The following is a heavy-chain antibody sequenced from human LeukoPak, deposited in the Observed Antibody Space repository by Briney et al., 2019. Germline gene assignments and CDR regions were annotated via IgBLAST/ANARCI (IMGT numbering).Heavy chain of an antibody. CDR1: GGSISSSAHF. CDR3: ARQTTGSYQWTFDY. CDR2: IYHSGTT. Sequence: SETLPLTCTVSGGSISSSAHFWGWIRPPPGKGLEWIGTIYHSGTTYYNPSLKSRVTISVDTSRDQFSLRLNSVTAADTAVYSCARQTTGSYQWTFDYWGQGTLVTVSS. V-gene: IGHV4-39*01. J-gene: IGHJ4*02. D-gene: IGHD3-10*01.